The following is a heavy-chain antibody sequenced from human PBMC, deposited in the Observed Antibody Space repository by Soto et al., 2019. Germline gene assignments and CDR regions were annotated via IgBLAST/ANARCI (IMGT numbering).Heavy chain of an antibody. Sequence: QVQLVQSGAEVKKPGASVKVSCKASGYTFTSYGISWVRQAPGLGLEWMGWISAYNGNTNYAQKLQGRVTMTTDTATSTAYMELRSLRSDDTAVYYCARDHRGIYGSGSYYIGDYWGQGTLVTVSS. CDR2: ISAYNGNT. D-gene: IGHD3-10*01. V-gene: IGHV1-18*01. CDR1: GYTFTSYG. J-gene: IGHJ4*02. CDR3: ARDHRGIYGSGSYYIGDY.